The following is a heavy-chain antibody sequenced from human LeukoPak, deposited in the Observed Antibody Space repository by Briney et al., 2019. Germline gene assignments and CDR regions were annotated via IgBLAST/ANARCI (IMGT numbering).Heavy chain of an antibody. V-gene: IGHV3-11*01. CDR2: ISSSGSTI. D-gene: IGHD2-15*01. Sequence: GGSLRLSCAASGFTFSDYYMSWIRQAPGKGLEWVSYISSSGSTIYYADSVKGRFTISRDNAKNSLYLQMNSLRAEDTAVYYCARDCSGGSCSSSYYYGMDVWGQGTTATVSS. J-gene: IGHJ6*02. CDR3: ARDCSGGSCSSSYYYGMDV. CDR1: GFTFSDYY.